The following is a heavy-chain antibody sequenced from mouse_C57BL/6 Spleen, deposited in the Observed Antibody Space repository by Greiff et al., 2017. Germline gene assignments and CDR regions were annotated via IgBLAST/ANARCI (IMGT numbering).Heavy chain of an antibody. Sequence: EVQRVESEGGLVQPGSSMKLSCTASGFTFSDYYMAWVRQVPEKGLEWVANINYDGSSTYYLDSLKSRFIISRDNAKNILYLQMSSLKSEDTATYYGARDEYFDYWGQGTTLTVSS. CDR1: GFTFSDYY. V-gene: IGHV5-16*01. J-gene: IGHJ2*01. CDR2: INYDGSST. CDR3: ARDEYFDY.